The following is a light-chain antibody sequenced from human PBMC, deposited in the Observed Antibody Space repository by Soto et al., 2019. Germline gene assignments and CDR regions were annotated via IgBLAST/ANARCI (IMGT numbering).Light chain of an antibody. V-gene: IGLV2-14*01. CDR1: SSVVGGFNY. J-gene: IGLJ1*01. CDR2: DVS. Sequence: QSVLTQPDSVSGSPGQSITISCTGTSSVVGGFNYVSWYQQHPGKASKLMIYDVSNRLSGVSNRFSGSKSGNTASLTISWLQAEDEADYYCSSYTSSSTRVFGTGTKATVL. CDR3: SSYTSSSTRV.